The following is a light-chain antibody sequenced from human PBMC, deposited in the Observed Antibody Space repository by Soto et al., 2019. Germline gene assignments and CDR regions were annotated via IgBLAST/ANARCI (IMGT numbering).Light chain of an antibody. V-gene: IGKV3-11*01. CDR2: DAS. Sequence: PGERATLSCRASQSVSSYLAWYQQKPGQAPRLLIYDASNRATGIPARFSGSGSGTDFTLTISSLEPEDFAVYYCQQRSNWPGTFGPGTKVDIK. J-gene: IGKJ3*01. CDR1: QSVSSY. CDR3: QQRSNWPGT.